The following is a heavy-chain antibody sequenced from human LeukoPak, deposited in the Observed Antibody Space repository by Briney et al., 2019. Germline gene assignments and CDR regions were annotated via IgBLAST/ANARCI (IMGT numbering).Heavy chain of an antibody. Sequence: PGGSLRLSCTASGFTFGDYAMSWFRQAPGKGLEWVGCIRSKAYGGTTEYAASVKGRFTISRDDSKNTLYLRMNSLKTEDTAVYYCTTDSDGIAAAGMGFDWFDPWGQGTLVTVSS. D-gene: IGHD6-13*01. CDR1: GFTFGDYA. J-gene: IGHJ5*02. V-gene: IGHV3-49*03. CDR3: TTDSDGIAAAGMGFDWFDP. CDR2: IRSKAYGGTT.